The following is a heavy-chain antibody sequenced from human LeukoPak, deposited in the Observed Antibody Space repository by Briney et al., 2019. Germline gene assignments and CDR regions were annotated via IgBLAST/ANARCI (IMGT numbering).Heavy chain of an antibody. D-gene: IGHD6-13*01. CDR3: AKGYSSRYYFDY. V-gene: IGHV3-23*01. CDR1: GFTFSSYA. J-gene: IGHJ4*02. Sequence: QTGGSLRLSCAASGFTFSSYAMSWVRQAPGKGLEWVSAISGSGGSTYYADSVKGRFTISRDNSKNTLYLQMNSLRAEDTAVYYCAKGYSSRYYFDYWGQGTLVTVSS. CDR2: ISGSGGST.